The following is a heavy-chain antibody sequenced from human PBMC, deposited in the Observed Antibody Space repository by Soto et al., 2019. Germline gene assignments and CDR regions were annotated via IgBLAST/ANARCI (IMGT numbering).Heavy chain of an antibody. CDR1: GDAMSIDP. CDR3: ARDDYYDSSGYYYGSFDY. Sequence: FLVNRDWKAAGDAMSIDPISWGSQAHGQGLEWMGGIIPIFGTANYAQKFQGRVTITADESTSTAYMELSSLRSEDTAVYYCARDDYYDSSGYYYGSFDYWGQGTLVTVS. CDR2: IIPIFGTA. J-gene: IGHJ4*02. V-gene: IGHV1-69*01. D-gene: IGHD3-22*01.